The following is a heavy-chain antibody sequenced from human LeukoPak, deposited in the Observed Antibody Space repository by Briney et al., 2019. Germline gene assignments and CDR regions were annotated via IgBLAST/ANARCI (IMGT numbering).Heavy chain of an antibody. V-gene: IGHV3-30*03. CDR2: ISYDGSNK. D-gene: IGHD5-18*01. Sequence: GGSLRLSCAASGLIVSNYWMSWVRQAPGKGLEWVAVISYDGSNKYYADSVKGRFTISRDNSKNTLYLQMNSLRAEDTAVYYCARAWIQLWLVFGYWGQGTLVTVSS. CDR3: ARAWIQLWLVFGY. CDR1: GLIVSNYW. J-gene: IGHJ4*02.